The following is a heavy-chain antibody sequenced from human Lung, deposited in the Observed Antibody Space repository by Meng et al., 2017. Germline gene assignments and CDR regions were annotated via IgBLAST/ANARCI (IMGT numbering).Heavy chain of an antibody. V-gene: IGHV3-23*04. D-gene: IGHD3-10*01. J-gene: IGHJ4*02. CDR1: GFSFSSYA. Sequence: EVQLEASGGGLVQPGGSLRLSCAASGFSFSSYAMSWVRHAPGKGLEWVSALSGGGFTTYYADSVKGRFAISRHNSKNTLYLQMNSLRAEDTALYYCAKYSYGLGDYLDYWGQGALVTVSS. CDR2: LSGGGFTT. CDR3: AKYSYGLGDYLDY.